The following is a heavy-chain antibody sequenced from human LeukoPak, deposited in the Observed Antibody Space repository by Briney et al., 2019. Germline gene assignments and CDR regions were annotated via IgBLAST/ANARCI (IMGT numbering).Heavy chain of an antibody. V-gene: IGHV3-66*02. CDR1: GFTVSDHY. D-gene: IGHD1-1*01. CDR2: IYSDGYT. Sequence: GGSLRLSCAASGFTVSDHYMTWVRQAPGKGLEWVSVIYSDGYTYYADSVKGRFTISRDNSKNTLYLQMNSLRPEDTALYYCARDPDDNSSGEAFDIRGQGTMVTVSS. J-gene: IGHJ3*02. CDR3: ARDPDDNSSGEAFDI.